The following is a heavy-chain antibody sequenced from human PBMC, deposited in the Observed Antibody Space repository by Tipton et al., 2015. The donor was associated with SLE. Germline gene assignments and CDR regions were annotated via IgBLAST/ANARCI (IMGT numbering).Heavy chain of an antibody. CDR2: IYSSGST. D-gene: IGHD6-6*01. J-gene: IGHJ2*01. CDR1: GGSISSDVHY. Sequence: TLSLTCNVSGGSISSDVHYWNWIRQPAGKGLEWIGRIYSSGSTNYNPSLKSRVTISVDMSKNQLSLRLSSATAADTAAYYCATLVGGYYSSSRDVWYFDLWGRGTLVTVSS. CDR3: ATLVGGYYSSSRDVWYFDL. V-gene: IGHV4-61*02.